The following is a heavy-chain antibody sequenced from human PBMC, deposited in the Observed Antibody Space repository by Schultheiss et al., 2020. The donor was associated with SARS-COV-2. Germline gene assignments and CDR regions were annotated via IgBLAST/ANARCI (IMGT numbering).Heavy chain of an antibody. J-gene: IGHJ4*02. V-gene: IGHV4-30-4*01. D-gene: IGHD3-22*01. CDR2: IYYSGST. CDR3: ARGDSSWGFDY. Sequence: SETLSLTCTVSGGSISSGDYYWSWIRQHPGKGLEWIGYIYYSGSTYYNPSLKSRVTISVDTSKNQFSLKLSSVTAADTAVYYCARGDSSWGFDYWGQGTLVTVSS. CDR1: GGSISSGDYY.